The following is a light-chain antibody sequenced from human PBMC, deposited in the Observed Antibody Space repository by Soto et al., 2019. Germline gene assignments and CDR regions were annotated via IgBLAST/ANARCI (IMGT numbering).Light chain of an antibody. J-gene: IGKJ1*01. CDR1: QSVSRN. CDR3: QQYNNWPRT. Sequence: EIVMTQSPASLSVSPGERATLSCRASQSVSRNLAWYQQKPGQAPRLLIYGASTRATGIPARFSASGSGTEFTLTITSLQSEDFAVYYCQQYNNWPRTFGQGTKVEIK. V-gene: IGKV3-15*01. CDR2: GAS.